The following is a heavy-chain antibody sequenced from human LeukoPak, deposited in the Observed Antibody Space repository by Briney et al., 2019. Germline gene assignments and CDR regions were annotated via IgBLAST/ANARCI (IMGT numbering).Heavy chain of an antibody. CDR1: GYTFTNYD. D-gene: IGHD2-21*01. Sequence: ASVKVSCKASGYTFTNYDISWVRQAPGHGLEWMGWIRSFNGDTNYAQKFQGRVTITADTSTSTAYMELRSLRSDDTAVYYCARGWGLLSWGQGTLVTVSS. CDR3: ARGWGLLS. V-gene: IGHV1-18*01. CDR2: IRSFNGDT. J-gene: IGHJ5*02.